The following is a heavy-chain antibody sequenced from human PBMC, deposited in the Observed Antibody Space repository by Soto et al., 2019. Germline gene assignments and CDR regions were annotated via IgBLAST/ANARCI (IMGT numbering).Heavy chain of an antibody. CDR1: GVSITSGDNY. V-gene: IGHV4-30-4*01. D-gene: IGHD1-7*01. J-gene: IGHJ4*02. CDR3: VRKTGTTFLGSFFDH. Sequence: TLSLTCTVSGVSITSGDNYWSWIRQPPGKGLEWIGYIFYIGNAYYNPSLQSRVTMSVDTSRNQFSLRLTSVTAADTAVYYCVRKTGTTFLGSFFDHWGQGTLVTVSS. CDR2: IFYIGNA.